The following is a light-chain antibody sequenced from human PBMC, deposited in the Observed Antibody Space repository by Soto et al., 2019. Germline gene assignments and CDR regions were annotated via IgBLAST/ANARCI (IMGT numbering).Light chain of an antibody. V-gene: IGKV1-8*01. J-gene: IGKJ5*01. CDR1: QAFNNY. Sequence: AIRMTQSPSSFSASTGDRVTITCRASQAFNNYLAWYQQKPGKAPKLLIYAASTLQSGVPSRFSGSGSGTDFTLTIHSLQSEDFATYYCQQYYSYPITFGQGTRLEIK. CDR3: QQYYSYPIT. CDR2: AAS.